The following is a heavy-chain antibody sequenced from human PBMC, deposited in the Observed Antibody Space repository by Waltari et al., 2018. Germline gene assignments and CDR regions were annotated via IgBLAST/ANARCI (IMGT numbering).Heavy chain of an antibody. V-gene: IGHV3-21*04. CDR2: ISSGSGYI. CDR3: TRGQGDAFDF. Sequence: EVQLVESGGGLVQPGGSLRLSCAASGFTFSSYDMSWVRQAPGKGLEWVSYISSGSGYIYYADSVKGRFTISRDNAKNSLSLQMSSLRAEDTAVYYCTRGQGDAFDFWGQGLRVTVSS. CDR1: GFTFSSYD. J-gene: IGHJ3*01.